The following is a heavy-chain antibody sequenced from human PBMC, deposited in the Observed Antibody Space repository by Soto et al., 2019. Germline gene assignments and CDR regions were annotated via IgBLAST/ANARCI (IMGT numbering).Heavy chain of an antibody. CDR1: GGTFSSYA. D-gene: IGHD3-22*01. CDR3: ASLRSDSYYYDSSGS. J-gene: IGHJ5*02. Sequence: SVKVSCKASGGTFSSYAISWVRQAPGQGLEWMGGIIPIFGTANYAQKFQGRVTITADESTSTAYMELSSLRSEDTAVYYCASLRSDSYYYDSSGSWGQGTQVTVSS. V-gene: IGHV1-69*13. CDR2: IIPIFGTA.